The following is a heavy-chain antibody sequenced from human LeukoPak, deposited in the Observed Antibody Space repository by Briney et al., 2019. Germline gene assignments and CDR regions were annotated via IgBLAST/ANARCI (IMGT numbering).Heavy chain of an antibody. CDR3: ARAPQYDYDSSGYSGGY. J-gene: IGHJ4*02. D-gene: IGHD3-22*01. V-gene: IGHV3-74*01. CDR1: GFTFSNYW. Sequence: PGGSLRLSCGASGFTFSNYWMHWVRQAPGKGLVWVSRINSEGSGIRYADSVKGRFTISRDNAKNTLYLQMSSLRAEDTAVYYCARAPQYDYDSSGYSGGYWGQGALVTVSS. CDR2: INSEGSGI.